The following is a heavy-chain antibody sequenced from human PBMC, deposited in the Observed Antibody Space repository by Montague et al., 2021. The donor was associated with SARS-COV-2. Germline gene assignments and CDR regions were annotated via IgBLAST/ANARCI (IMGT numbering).Heavy chain of an antibody. Sequence: SETLSLTCTVSGDSITSNYWCSCRRQPPGRGLVWIGEIYHTGSTNFNPSLKSRVNMSVVKSKKFFYLGLRTVTAAEAATYYYARDRGQQFRSFESWGQGTLVTISS. V-gene: IGHV4-4*02. CDR3: ARDRGQQFRSFES. CDR2: IYHTGST. D-gene: IGHD3-10*01. CDR1: GDSITSNYW. J-gene: IGHJ4*02.